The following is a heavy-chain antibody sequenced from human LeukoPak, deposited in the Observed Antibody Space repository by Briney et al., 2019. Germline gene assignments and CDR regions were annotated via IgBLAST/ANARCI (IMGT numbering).Heavy chain of an antibody. CDR3: GRISGSYVFDY. D-gene: IGHD1-26*01. J-gene: IGHJ4*02. Sequence: GGSLRLSCAASGFTFSDYYMSWIRQAPGKGLEWVSYISSSTYTNYADSVKGRFTFSRDNAKNSMYLQMNSLRAEDTAVYYCGRISGSYVFDYWGQGTLVTVSS. V-gene: IGHV3-11*03. CDR1: GFTFSDYY. CDR2: ISSSTYT.